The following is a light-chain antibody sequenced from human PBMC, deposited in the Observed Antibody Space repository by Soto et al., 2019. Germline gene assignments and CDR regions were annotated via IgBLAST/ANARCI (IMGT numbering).Light chain of an antibody. CDR3: QQSYNIPVT. Sequence: DIQMTQSPSSLSASVGDRVSITCRASQSISTYLNWFQQKPGEAPNLLVYAASSLQNGVPLRFSGSGSGTDFTLTISSLQPEDFATYYCQQSYNIPVTFGQGTRLEIK. V-gene: IGKV1-39*01. CDR1: QSISTY. CDR2: AAS. J-gene: IGKJ5*01.